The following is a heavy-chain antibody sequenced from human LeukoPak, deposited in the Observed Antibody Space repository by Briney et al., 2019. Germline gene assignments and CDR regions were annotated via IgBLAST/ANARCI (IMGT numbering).Heavy chain of an antibody. CDR2: IYPYDPDT. CDR3: ASPWGATQIP. J-gene: IGHJ5*02. CDR1: GYSFIDYW. D-gene: IGHD1-26*01. Sequence: GESLKISCKGSGYSFIDYWIGWVRQKPGEGLEWMGIIYPYDPDTIYSPSFQGQVTISADKSISTAYVHWSSLKASDTAMYYCASPWGATQIPWGQGTLVTVSS. V-gene: IGHV5-51*01.